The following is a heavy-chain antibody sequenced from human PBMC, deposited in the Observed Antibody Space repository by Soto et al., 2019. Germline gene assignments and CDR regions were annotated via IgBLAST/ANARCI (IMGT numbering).Heavy chain of an antibody. CDR3: ARVVGRYCTNGVCSDYWYFDL. CDR2: IGTAGDT. V-gene: IGHV3-13*01. D-gene: IGHD2-8*01. J-gene: IGHJ2*01. Sequence: EVQLVESGGGLVQPGGSLRLSCAASGFTFSSYDMHWVRQATGKGLEWVSAIGTAGDTYYPGSVKGRFTISRENAKNSLYLQMNSLRAGDTAVYYCARVVGRYCTNGVCSDYWYFDLWVRGTLVTVSS. CDR1: GFTFSSYD.